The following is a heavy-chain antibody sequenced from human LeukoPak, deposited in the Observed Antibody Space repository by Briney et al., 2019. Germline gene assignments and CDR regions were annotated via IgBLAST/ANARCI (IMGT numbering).Heavy chain of an antibody. Sequence: PGGSLRLSCSASGFTFSSYAMHWVRQAPGKGLEYVSAISSNGGSTYYADSVRGRFTISRDNSKNTLYLQMSSLRAEDTAVYYCVKDREACSSTTCNPYWGQGTLVTVSS. CDR3: VKDREACSSTTCNPY. CDR2: ISSNGGST. CDR1: GFTFSSYA. J-gene: IGHJ4*02. D-gene: IGHD2-2*01. V-gene: IGHV3-64D*06.